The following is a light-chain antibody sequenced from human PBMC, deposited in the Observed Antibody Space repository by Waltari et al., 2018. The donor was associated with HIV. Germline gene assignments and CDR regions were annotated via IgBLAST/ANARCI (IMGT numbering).Light chain of an antibody. CDR1: SSDVGAYNL. Sequence: QTALTQPASVSGSPGPSITIPCTGTSSDVGAYNLVSWYQQHPGKAPRLIIYDVSERPSGVSNRFTGSKSGNTAALTSAGLQAEDETDYYCCSYVSEIVPCVFGGGTKLTVL. CDR3: CSYVSEIVPCV. V-gene: IGLV2-23*02. CDR2: DVS. J-gene: IGLJ3*02.